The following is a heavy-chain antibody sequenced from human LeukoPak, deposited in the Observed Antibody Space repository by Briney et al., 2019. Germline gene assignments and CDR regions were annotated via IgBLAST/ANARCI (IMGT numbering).Heavy chain of an antibody. CDR2: INWNGGSK. J-gene: IGHJ3*01. Sequence: GGSLRLSCAASGFTFDDYGLSWVRQAPGKGPEWVSGINWNGGSKGYADSVKGRFTISRDNGKNTLSLRMNTLGVEDTAIYYCVRDRPRAFDRWGRGTMVTV. D-gene: IGHD3-10*01. V-gene: IGHV3-20*04. CDR3: VRDRPRAFDR. CDR1: GFTFDDYG.